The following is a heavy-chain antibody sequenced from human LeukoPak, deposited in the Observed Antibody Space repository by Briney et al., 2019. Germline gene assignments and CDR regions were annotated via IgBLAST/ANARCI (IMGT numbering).Heavy chain of an antibody. D-gene: IGHD5-18*01. V-gene: IGHV4-61*02. J-gene: IGHJ4*02. CDR2: IYTSGST. CDR1: GGSISSGSYY. Sequence: PSQTLSLTCTVSGGSISSGSYYWTWIRQPAGKELEWIGRIYTSGSTNHNPSLKSRVTISLDTSKNQFSLKLISVTAADTAVYFCARERTDTSMDYWGQGTLVTVSS. CDR3: ARERTDTSMDY.